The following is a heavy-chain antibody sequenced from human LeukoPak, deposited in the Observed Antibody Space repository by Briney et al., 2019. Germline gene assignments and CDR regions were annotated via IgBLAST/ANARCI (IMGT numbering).Heavy chain of an antibody. CDR3: ARGAAGCSYG. D-gene: IGHD5-18*01. CDR2: IYYSGNT. V-gene: IGHV4-59*01. J-gene: IGHJ4*02. CDR1: GGSISSYY. Sequence: PSETLSLTCTVSGGSISSYYWSWIRQPPGKGLEWIGHIYYSGNTNYNPSLKSRVTISIDTSKNQFSLRLSSVTAADTAVYYCARGAAGCSYGWGQGTLVTVSS.